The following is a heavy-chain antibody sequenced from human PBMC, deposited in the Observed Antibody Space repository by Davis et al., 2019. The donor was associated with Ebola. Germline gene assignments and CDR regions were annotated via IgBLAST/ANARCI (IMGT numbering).Heavy chain of an antibody. CDR3: ARDVTMVRGVSLYGGMDV. CDR1: GYTFTGYY. J-gene: IGHJ6*02. Sequence: ASVKVSCKASGYTFTGYYMHWVRQAPGQGLEWMGWINPNSGGTNYAQKFQGWVTMTRDTSISTAYMELSRLRSDDTAVYYCARDVTMVRGVSLYGGMDVWGQGTTVTVSS. V-gene: IGHV1-2*04. D-gene: IGHD3-10*01. CDR2: INPNSGGT.